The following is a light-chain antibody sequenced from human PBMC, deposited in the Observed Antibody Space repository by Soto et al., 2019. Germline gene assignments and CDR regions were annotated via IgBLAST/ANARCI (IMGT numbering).Light chain of an antibody. CDR1: SSDVGGYKY. CDR2: EVR. J-gene: IGLJ2*01. V-gene: IGLV2-14*01. CDR3: CSYAGSYTLV. Sequence: QSALTQPASVSGSPGQSITISCTGTSSDVGGYKYVSWSQQHPGKAPKLMIYEVRNRPSGVSNRFSGSKSGNTASLTISELQAEDEADYYCCSYAGSYTLVFGGGTKLTVL.